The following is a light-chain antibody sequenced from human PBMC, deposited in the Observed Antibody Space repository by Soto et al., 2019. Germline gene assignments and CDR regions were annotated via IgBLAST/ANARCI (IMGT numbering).Light chain of an antibody. CDR1: QGISSY. CDR3: QQYYSYPPIT. J-gene: IGKJ5*01. CDR2: AAS. Sequence: AIRMTQSPSSLSASTGDRVTITCRASQGISSYLDWYQQKPGKAPKLLIYAASTLQSGVPSRFSGSGSGTDFTLPISCLQSEDFATYYCQQYYSYPPITFGQGTRLEIK. V-gene: IGKV1-8*01.